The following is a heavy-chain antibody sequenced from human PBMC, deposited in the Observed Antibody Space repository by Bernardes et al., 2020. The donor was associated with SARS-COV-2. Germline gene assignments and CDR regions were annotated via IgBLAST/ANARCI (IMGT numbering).Heavy chain of an antibody. CDR2: VNQDGSDK. Sequence: GSLRLSCATSGFSFSSFWMTWVRQSPEKGLEWVAHVNQDGSDKYYVDSVKGRFTVSRDNAKRSLYLQMNSLRVEDTAIYYCASSEWGLDYWGQGALVTVSS. D-gene: IGHD7-27*01. V-gene: IGHV3-7*03. CDR1: GFSFSSFW. J-gene: IGHJ4*02. CDR3: ASSEWGLDY.